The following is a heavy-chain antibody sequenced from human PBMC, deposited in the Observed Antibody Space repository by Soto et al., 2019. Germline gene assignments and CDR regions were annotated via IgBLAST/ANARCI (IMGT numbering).Heavy chain of an antibody. CDR3: TTDVNTGIVGATIQPFDY. Sequence: ASVKVSCKASGYTFTGYYMHWVRQAPGQGLEWMGWINPNSGGTNYAQKFQGWVTMTRDTSISTAYMELSRLRSDDTAVYYCTTDVNTGIVGATIQPFDYWGQGTLVTVSS. CDR1: GYTFTGYY. CDR2: INPNSGGT. J-gene: IGHJ4*02. V-gene: IGHV1-2*04. D-gene: IGHD1-26*01.